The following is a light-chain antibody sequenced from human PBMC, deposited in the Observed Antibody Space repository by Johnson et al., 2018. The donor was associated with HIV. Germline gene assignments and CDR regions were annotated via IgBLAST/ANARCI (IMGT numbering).Light chain of an antibody. CDR1: SSDMGNYA. CDR2: ENN. CDR3: GTWDSSLRVGF. J-gene: IGLJ1*01. Sequence: QAVLTQPPSVSAAPGQKVTISCSGSSSDMGNYAVSWYQQLPGTAPKLLIYENNKRPSGIPDRVSGSQSGTSATLGLTGLQTGDEAEYYCGTWDSSLRVGFFGTGTKVTVL. V-gene: IGLV1-51*02.